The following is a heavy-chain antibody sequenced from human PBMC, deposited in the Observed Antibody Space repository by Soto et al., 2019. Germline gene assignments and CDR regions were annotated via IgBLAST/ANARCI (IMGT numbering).Heavy chain of an antibody. V-gene: IGHV1-69*02. J-gene: IGHJ6*02. CDR1: GGTFSSYT. Sequence: QVQLVQSGAEVKKPGSSVKVSCKASGGTFSSYTISWVRQAPGQGLEWMGRIIPILGIANYAQKFQGRVTITADKSTSPPYMELSSLRSEDTAVYYCARTGVVPAAHELGSYCMDVWCQGTTVTVSS. CDR2: IIPILGIA. CDR3: ARTGVVPAAHELGSYCMDV. D-gene: IGHD2-2*01.